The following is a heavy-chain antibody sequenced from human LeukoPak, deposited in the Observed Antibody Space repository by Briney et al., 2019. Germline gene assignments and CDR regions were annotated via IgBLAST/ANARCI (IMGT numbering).Heavy chain of an antibody. CDR1: GVSVSSKSFQ. CDR2: IYYNGST. D-gene: IGHD6-6*01. CDR3: ARTARYSSSSLVYAFDP. J-gene: IGHJ5*02. V-gene: IGHV4-39*07. Sequence: SETLSLTCTVSGVSVSSKSFQWVWIRQPPGKGLEWIGNIYYNGSTYYNPSLESRVTISVHTSENQFSLSMNSVTAADTAAYYCARTARYSSSSLVYAFDPWGQGTLVTVSS.